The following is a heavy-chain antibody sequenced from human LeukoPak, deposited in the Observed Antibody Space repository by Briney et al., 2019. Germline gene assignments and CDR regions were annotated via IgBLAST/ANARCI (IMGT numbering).Heavy chain of an antibody. Sequence: TGGSLRLSCAASGFTFSSYGMHWVRQAPGKGLEWVAFIRYDGSNKYYADSVKGRFTISRDNSKNTLYLQMNSLRAEDTAVYYCAKDVNWYFDLWGRGTLVTVSS. CDR1: GFTFSSYG. D-gene: IGHD2/OR15-2a*01. CDR2: IRYDGSNK. J-gene: IGHJ2*01. V-gene: IGHV3-30*02. CDR3: AKDVNWYFDL.